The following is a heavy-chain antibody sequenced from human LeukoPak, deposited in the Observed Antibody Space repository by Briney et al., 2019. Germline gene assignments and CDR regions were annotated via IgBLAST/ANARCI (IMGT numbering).Heavy chain of an antibody. V-gene: IGHV4-34*01. J-gene: IGHJ4*02. CDR3: ARAPYYDYVWGSYRTPYFDY. CDR1: GGSFSGHY. CDR2: INHSGST. D-gene: IGHD3-16*02. Sequence: SETLSLTCAVYGGSFSGHYWSWIRQPPGKGLEWIGEINHSGSTNYNPSLKSRVTISVDTSKNQFSLKLSSVTAADTAVYYCARAPYYDYVWGSYRTPYFDYWGQGTLVTVSS.